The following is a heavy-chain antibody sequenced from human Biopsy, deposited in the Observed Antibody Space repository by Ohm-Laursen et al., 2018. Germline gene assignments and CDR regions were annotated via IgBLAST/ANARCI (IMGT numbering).Heavy chain of an antibody. J-gene: IGHJ4*02. CDR1: GYTFTGYY. CDR2: INPNSGGT. Sequence: ASVKVSCKASGYTFTGYYMHWVRQAPGQGLEWMGWINPNSGGTNYAQKFQGRVTMTRDTSISTAYMELSRLRSDDTAVYFCARNTGWYGDLYYFDYWGQGTLVTVSS. D-gene: IGHD6-19*01. V-gene: IGHV1-2*02. CDR3: ARNTGWYGDLYYFDY.